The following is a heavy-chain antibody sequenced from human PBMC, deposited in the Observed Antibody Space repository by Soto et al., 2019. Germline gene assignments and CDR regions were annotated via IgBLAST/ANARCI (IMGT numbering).Heavy chain of an antibody. V-gene: IGHV1-18*04. D-gene: IGHD5-18*01. CDR3: ARECHMLRGYSYGSCDY. CDR1: GYTFTSYG. J-gene: IGHJ4*02. Sequence: GASVKVSCKASGYTFTSYGISWVRQAPGQGLEWMGWISSYNGNTNYAQKLQGRVTMTTDTSTSTAYMELRSLRSDDTAVYYCARECHMLRGYSYGSCDYWGQGTLVTVSS. CDR2: ISSYNGNT.